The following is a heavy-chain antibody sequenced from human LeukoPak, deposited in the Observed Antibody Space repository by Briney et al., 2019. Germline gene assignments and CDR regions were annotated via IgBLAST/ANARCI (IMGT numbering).Heavy chain of an antibody. CDR2: ISPSGGGL. V-gene: IGHV1-46*01. Sequence: ASVKVSCKASGYTFTNYYIHWVRQAPGQGLEWMGLISPSGGGLIYAQRFQGRVTMTRDTSTSTVYMDLNSLRSEDTAVYYCARSSITVTHEIDHWGQGTLVTVSS. D-gene: IGHD4-17*01. CDR1: GYTFTNYY. J-gene: IGHJ4*02. CDR3: ARSSITVTHEIDH.